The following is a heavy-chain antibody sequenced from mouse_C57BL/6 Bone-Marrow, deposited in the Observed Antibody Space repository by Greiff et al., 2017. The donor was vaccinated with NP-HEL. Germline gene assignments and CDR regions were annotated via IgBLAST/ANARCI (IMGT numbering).Heavy chain of an antibody. CDR3: AREAIYYDSNEGTWFAY. CDR1: GYTFTSYG. V-gene: IGHV1-81*01. D-gene: IGHD2-4*01. Sequence: VKLVESGAELARPGASVKLSCKASGYTFTSYGISWVKQRTGQGLEWIGEIYPRSGNTYYNEKFKGKATLTADKSSSTAYMELRSLTSEDSAVYFCAREAIYYDSNEGTWFAYWGQGTLVTVSA. CDR2: IYPRSGNT. J-gene: IGHJ3*01.